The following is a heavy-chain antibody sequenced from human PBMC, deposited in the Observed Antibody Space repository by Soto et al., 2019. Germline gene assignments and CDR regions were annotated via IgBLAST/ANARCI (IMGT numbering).Heavy chain of an antibody. CDR1: GGTFSGYA. CDR2: IIPMFGTS. V-gene: IGHV1-69*13. D-gene: IGHD2-2*02. CDR3: ARGSCSSTSCYKEYYFDL. J-gene: IGHJ4*01. Sequence: SVKVFCKASGGTFSGYAISWVRQAPGQGLEWMGEIIPMFGTSNYAQKFQGRVTITADESTSTAYMELSSLRSEDTAVYYCARGSCSSTSCYKEYYFDLWGQGTLVTVSS.